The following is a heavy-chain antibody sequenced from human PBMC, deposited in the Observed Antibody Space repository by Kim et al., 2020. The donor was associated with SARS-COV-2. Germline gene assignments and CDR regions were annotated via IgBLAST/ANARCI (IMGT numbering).Heavy chain of an antibody. CDR2: IYSGGST. V-gene: IGHV3-66*02. CDR3: AYSGYPSIKGTGY. CDR1: GFTVSSNY. Sequence: GGSLRLSCAASGFTVSSNYMSWVRQAPGKGLEWVSVIYSGGSTYYADSVKGRFTISRDNSKNTLYLQMNSLRAEDTAVYYCAYSGYPSIKGTGYWGQGTLVTVSS. J-gene: IGHJ4*02. D-gene: IGHD5-12*01.